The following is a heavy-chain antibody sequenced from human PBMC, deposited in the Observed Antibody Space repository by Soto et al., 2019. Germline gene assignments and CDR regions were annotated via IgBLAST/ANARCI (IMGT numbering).Heavy chain of an antibody. CDR2: INHSGST. Sequence: SETLSLTCAVYGGSFSGYYWSWIRQPPGKGLEWIGEINHSGSTNYNPSLKSRVTISVDTSKNQFSLKLSSVTAADTAVYYCARGGRYSYGTFDYWGQGTLVTVSS. D-gene: IGHD5-18*01. CDR1: GGSFSGYY. CDR3: ARGGRYSYGTFDY. V-gene: IGHV4-34*01. J-gene: IGHJ4*02.